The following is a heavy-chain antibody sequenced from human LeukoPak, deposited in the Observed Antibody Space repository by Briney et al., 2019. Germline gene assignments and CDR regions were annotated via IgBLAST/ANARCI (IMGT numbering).Heavy chain of an antibody. V-gene: IGHV1-69*01. CDR2: IIPIFGTA. CDR3: ARAPDYGDYLDY. Sequence: ASVKVSCKASGGTFSSYAISWVRQAPGQGPEWMGGIIPIFGTANYAQKFQGRVTITADESTSTAYMELSSLRSEDTAVYYCARAPDYGDYLDYWGQGTLVTVSS. D-gene: IGHD4-17*01. CDR1: GGTFSSYA. J-gene: IGHJ4*02.